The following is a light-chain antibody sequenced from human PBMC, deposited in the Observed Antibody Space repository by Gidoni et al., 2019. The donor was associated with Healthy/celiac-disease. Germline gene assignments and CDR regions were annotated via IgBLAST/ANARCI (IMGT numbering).Light chain of an antibody. V-gene: IGLV3-21*03. CDR2: DDS. Sequence: SYVLTQPPSVSVAPGKTARITCGGNNIGSKSVHWYQQKPGQAPVLVVYDDSDRPSGIPARFSGSNSGNTATLTSSRVEAGDEADYYCQVWDSSSDHPAHVVFGGGTKLTVL. CDR3: QVWDSSSDHPAHVV. J-gene: IGLJ2*01. CDR1: NIGSKS.